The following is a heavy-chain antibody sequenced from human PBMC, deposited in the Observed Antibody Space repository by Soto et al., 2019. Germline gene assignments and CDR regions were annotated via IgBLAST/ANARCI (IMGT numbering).Heavy chain of an antibody. CDR2: VSHDGRNT. Sequence: QNGGSLRLCCAASGLTFSDYAMHWVRQAPGKGLEWVAVVSHDGRNTHYADSVKGRFTISRDSSKNTVSLEMTSLRAEDTAVYYCAKGGRQWLVTTDFNYWGQGALVTVSS. V-gene: IGHV3-30*18. CDR3: AKGGRQWLVTTDFNY. CDR1: GLTFSDYA. J-gene: IGHJ4*02. D-gene: IGHD6-19*01.